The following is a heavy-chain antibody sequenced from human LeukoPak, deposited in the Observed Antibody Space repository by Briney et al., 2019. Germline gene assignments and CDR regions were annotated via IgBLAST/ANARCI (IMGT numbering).Heavy chain of an antibody. D-gene: IGHD3-22*01. Sequence: AGGSLRLSCAASGFTFSSYAMSWVRQAPGKGLEWVSAISGSGGSTYYADSVKGRFTISRDNSKNTLYQQMNSLRAEDTAVYYCAKADYYDSSGYFYPFDYWGQGTLVTVSS. CDR2: ISGSGGST. V-gene: IGHV3-23*01. CDR1: GFTFSSYA. J-gene: IGHJ4*02. CDR3: AKADYYDSSGYFYPFDY.